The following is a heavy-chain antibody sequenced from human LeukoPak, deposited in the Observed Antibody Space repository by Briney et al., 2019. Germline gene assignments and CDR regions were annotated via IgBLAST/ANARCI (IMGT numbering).Heavy chain of an antibody. J-gene: IGHJ4*02. CDR3: AKLRDIVVVVAATRPYYFDY. CDR1: GFTFSSYA. D-gene: IGHD2-15*01. V-gene: IGHV3-23*01. CDR2: ISGSGGGT. Sequence: GGSLRLSCAASGFTFSSYAMSWVRQAPGKGLEWVSAISGSGGGTYYADYVKGRFTISRDNSKNTLYLQMNSLRAEDTAVYYCAKLRDIVVVVAATRPYYFDYWGQGTLVTVSS.